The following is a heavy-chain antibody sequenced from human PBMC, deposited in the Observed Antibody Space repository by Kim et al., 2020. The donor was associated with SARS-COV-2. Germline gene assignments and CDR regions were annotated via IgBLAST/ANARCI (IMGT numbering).Heavy chain of an antibody. J-gene: IGHJ4*02. D-gene: IGHD3-22*01. CDR1: SCSISGNDW. CDR3: AITYQYDSSGYLYYFDY. Sequence: SETLSLTCAVSSCSISGNDWWTWVRQPPGKGLEWIAEIYHTGSANYNPSFKGRVTISVDKSKNQISLKLISETAGDTAIYYCAITYQYDSSGYLYYFDYWGQGTLVTVSS. V-gene: IGHV4-4*02. CDR2: IYHTGSA.